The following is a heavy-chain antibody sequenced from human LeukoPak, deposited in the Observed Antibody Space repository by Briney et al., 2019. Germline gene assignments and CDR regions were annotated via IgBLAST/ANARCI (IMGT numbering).Heavy chain of an antibody. D-gene: IGHD3-22*01. CDR1: GFTVSSNY. CDR2: IYSGGST. J-gene: IGHJ4*02. Sequence: GGSLRLSCAASGFTVSSNYMSWVRQAPGKGLEWVSVIYSGGSTYYADSVKGRFTISRDNSKNTLYLQMNSLRAEDTAVYYCAREASSDYYDSSGYYHGVLDYWGQGTLVTVSS. V-gene: IGHV3-53*01. CDR3: AREASSDYYDSSGYYHGVLDY.